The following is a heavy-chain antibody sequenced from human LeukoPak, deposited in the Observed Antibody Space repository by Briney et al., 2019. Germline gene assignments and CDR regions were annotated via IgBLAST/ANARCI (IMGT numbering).Heavy chain of an antibody. J-gene: IGHJ4*02. CDR1: GYKFTSYW. D-gene: IGHD5-18*01. Sequence: GESLKISCKGSGYKFTSYWINWVRQMPGKGLEWMGRIDPSDSYTMYSPSFQGHVTISADKSISTAYLQWSSLKASDSAMYYCARVLGYSYGWIYWGQGTLVTVSS. CDR3: ARVLGYSYGWIY. CDR2: IDPSDSYT. V-gene: IGHV5-10-1*01.